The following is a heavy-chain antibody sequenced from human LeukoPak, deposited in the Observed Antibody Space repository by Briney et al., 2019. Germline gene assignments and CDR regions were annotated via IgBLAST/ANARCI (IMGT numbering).Heavy chain of an antibody. V-gene: IGHV3-30*03. D-gene: IGHD3-22*01. CDR3: ARKTYYYDSSYFDY. CDR1: GFTFSSYG. Sequence: GGSLRLSCAASGFTFSSYGMHWVRQAPGKGLEWVAVISYDGSNKYYADSVKGRFTISRDNSKNTLYLQMNSLRAEDTAVYYCARKTYYYDSSYFDYWGQGTLVTVSS. J-gene: IGHJ4*02. CDR2: ISYDGSNK.